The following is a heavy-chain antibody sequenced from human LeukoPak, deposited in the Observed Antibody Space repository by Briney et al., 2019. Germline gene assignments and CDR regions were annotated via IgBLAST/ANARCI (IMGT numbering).Heavy chain of an antibody. CDR3: ARGETQQQLVSVFDY. D-gene: IGHD6-13*01. Sequence: SETLSLTCTVSGYSISSGYYWGWIRQPPGKGLEWIGSIYYSGSTYYNPSLKSRVTISVDTSKNQFSLKLSSVTAADTAVYYCARGETQQQLVSVFDYWGQGTLVTVSS. CDR1: GYSISSGYY. J-gene: IGHJ4*02. CDR2: IYYSGST. V-gene: IGHV4-38-2*02.